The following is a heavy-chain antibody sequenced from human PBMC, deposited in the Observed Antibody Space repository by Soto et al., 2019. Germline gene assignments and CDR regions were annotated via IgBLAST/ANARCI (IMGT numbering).Heavy chain of an antibody. CDR1: GDTFNFYT. Sequence: QVQLEQSGAEVKKPGSSVKVSCKASGDTFNFYTINWVRQAPGLGLEWMGRFNPILSFSNSALKFQGRVTLTADKSTSTAYMVLSSLRSEDTDIYYCATIFGSGSRAFDYWGQGALVTVYS. CDR3: ATIFGSGSRAFDY. V-gene: IGHV1-69*02. D-gene: IGHD3-10*01. J-gene: IGHJ4*02. CDR2: FNPILSFS.